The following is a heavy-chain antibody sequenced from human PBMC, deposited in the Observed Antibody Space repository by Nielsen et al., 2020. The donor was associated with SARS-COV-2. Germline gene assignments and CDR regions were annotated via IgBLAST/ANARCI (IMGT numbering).Heavy chain of an antibody. Sequence: GGSLRLSCAASGFTFSSYGMHWVRQAPGKGLEWVAVIWYDGSNKYYADSVKGRFTISRDNSKNTLYLQMNNLSVEDTAVYHCAKRRAVFMLTFGGEGAMDVWGQGTTVSVSS. CDR2: IWYDGSNK. V-gene: IGHV3-30*02. J-gene: IGHJ6*02. D-gene: IGHD3-16*01. CDR1: GFTFSSYG. CDR3: AKRRAVFMLTFGGEGAMDV.